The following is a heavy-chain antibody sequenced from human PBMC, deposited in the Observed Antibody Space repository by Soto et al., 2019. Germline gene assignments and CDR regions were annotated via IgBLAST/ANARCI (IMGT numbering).Heavy chain of an antibody. J-gene: IGHJ3*02. CDR2: IIPIFGTA. V-gene: IGHV1-69*13. D-gene: IGHD4-17*01. Sequence: SVKISCKASGGTFSTYAISWVRQAPGQKLEWMRGIIPIFGTANYAQKSQGRVTIISDDSSSTAYNKLSSRRSAATAVYYCYGNGSNNYGGNLGAFDTWGQGTMFTVSS. CDR1: GGTFSTYA. CDR3: YGNGSNNYGGNLGAFDT.